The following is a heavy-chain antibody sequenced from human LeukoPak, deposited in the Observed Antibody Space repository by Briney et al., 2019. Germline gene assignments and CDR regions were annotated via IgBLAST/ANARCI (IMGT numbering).Heavy chain of an antibody. CDR3: AKDEGVRIQLWYLPYFDY. Sequence: PGGSLRLSCTASGFTVSSNYISWVRQAPGKGLEWVSVIYSGDTTYYTDSVKGRFTISRENSKNTLYLQMNSLRAEDTAVYYCAKDEGVRIQLWYLPYFDYWGQGTLVTVSS. CDR1: GFTVSSNY. D-gene: IGHD5-18*01. J-gene: IGHJ4*02. V-gene: IGHV3-66*01. CDR2: IYSGDTT.